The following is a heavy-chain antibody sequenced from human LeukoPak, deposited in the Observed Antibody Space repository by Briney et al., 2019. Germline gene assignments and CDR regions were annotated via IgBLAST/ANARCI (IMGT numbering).Heavy chain of an antibody. CDR1: GFTFTDHY. V-gene: IGHV4-31*02. J-gene: IGHJ1*01. Sequence: LRLSCAASGFTFTDHYMDWVRQHPGKGLEWIGYIYYSGGTYYNPSLKSRVTISVDTSKNQFSLKLSSVTAADTAVYYCASNKGMDDSSGYYYMGEYFQHWGQGTLVTVSS. D-gene: IGHD3-22*01. CDR2: IYYSGGT. CDR3: ASNKGMDDSSGYYYMGEYFQH.